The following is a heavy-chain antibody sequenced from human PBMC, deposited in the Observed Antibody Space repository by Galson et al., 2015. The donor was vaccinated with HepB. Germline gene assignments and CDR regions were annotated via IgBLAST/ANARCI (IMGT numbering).Heavy chain of an antibody. Sequence: LSLTCAVYGGSFSGYYWSWIRQPPGKGLEWIGEINHSGSTNYNPSLKSRVTISVDTSKNQFSLKLSSVTAADTAVYYCARARRTAGYIAAAGTWDYWGQGTLVTVSS. J-gene: IGHJ4*02. CDR3: ARARRTAGYIAAAGTWDY. D-gene: IGHD6-13*01. CDR1: GGSFSGYY. CDR2: INHSGST. V-gene: IGHV4-34*01.